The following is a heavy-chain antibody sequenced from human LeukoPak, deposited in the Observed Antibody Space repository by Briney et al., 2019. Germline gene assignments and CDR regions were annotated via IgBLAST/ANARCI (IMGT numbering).Heavy chain of an antibody. CDR1: RVTFSKYW. J-gene: IGHJ4*02. V-gene: IGHV3-74*01. D-gene: IGHD1-1*01. CDR3: ARGPSQLGMP. Sequence: PGGSLRLSCATCRVTFSKYWMHWVRQAPGKGLLWVAGINSDGISTVYADSVKGRFTISRDNANDTLYLHMSSLRPEDTAVYYCARGPSQLGMPWGQGTLVTVSS. CDR2: INSDGIST.